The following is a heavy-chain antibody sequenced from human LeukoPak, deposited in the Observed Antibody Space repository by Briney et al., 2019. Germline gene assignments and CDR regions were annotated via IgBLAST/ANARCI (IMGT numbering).Heavy chain of an antibody. CDR2: ISSSGSTI. V-gene: IGHV3-48*03. D-gene: IGHD3-10*02. CDR1: GFTFSSYE. J-gene: IGHJ6*04. CDR3: AELGITMIGGV. Sequence: GGSLRLSCAASGFTFSSYEMNWVRQAPGKGLGWGSYISSSGSTIYYADSVKGRFTISRDNAKNSLYLQMNSLRAEDTAVYYCAELGITMIGGVWGKGTTVTISS.